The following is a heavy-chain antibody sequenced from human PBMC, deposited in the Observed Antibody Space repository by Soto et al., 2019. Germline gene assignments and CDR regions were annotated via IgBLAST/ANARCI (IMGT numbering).Heavy chain of an antibody. V-gene: IGHV3-9*01. D-gene: IGHD6-6*01. Sequence: EVQLVESGGGLVQPGRSLRLSCTTSGFTFDDYAIHWVRLGPGKGLEWVSGISWNSDTIGYADSVKGRFTISRDNAKNSLYLQMDSLRVGDTAVYYCARGGVYSTSSLPRFYYYAMDVWGQGTTVTVSS. CDR2: ISWNSDTI. J-gene: IGHJ6*02. CDR1: GFTFDDYA. CDR3: ARGGVYSTSSLPRFYYYAMDV.